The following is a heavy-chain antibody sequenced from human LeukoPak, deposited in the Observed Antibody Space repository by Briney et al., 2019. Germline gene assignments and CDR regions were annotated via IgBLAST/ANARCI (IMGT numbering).Heavy chain of an antibody. CDR1: GGSISSGDYY. CDR3: ARGPDSSGYYYFDY. J-gene: IGHJ4*02. CDR2: VYHSGST. D-gene: IGHD3-22*01. V-gene: IGHV4-30-4*01. Sequence: SETLSLTCTVSGGSISSGDYYWSWIRQPPGKGLEWIGYVYHSGSTYYNPSLKSRVTISVDTSKNQFSLKLSSVTAADTAVYYCARGPDSSGYYYFDYWGQGTLVTVSS.